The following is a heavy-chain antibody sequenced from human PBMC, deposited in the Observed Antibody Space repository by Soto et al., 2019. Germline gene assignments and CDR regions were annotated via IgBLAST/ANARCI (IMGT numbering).Heavy chain of an antibody. CDR2: IWYDGSNK. J-gene: IGHJ6*02. CDR1: GFTFSSYG. V-gene: IGHV3-33*01. CDR3: AREVTIFGVAPLRPYYYYGMDV. Sequence: GGSLRLSCAASGFTFSSYGMHWVRQAPGKGLEWVAVIWYDGSNKYYADSVKGRFTISRDNSKNTLYLQMNSLRAEDTAVYYCAREVTIFGVAPLRPYYYYGMDVWGQGTTVTVYS. D-gene: IGHD3-3*01.